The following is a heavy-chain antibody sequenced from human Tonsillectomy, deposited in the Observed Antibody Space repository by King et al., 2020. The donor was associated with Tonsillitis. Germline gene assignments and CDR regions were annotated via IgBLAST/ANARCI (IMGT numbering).Heavy chain of an antibody. CDR2: SNPNSGGT. V-gene: IGHV1-2*02. Sequence: QLVQSGAEVKKPGASVKVSCNASGYIFTDDYMHWVRQAPGQGLEWMGLSNPNSGGTNYAQKFTGRVTMTRDTSISTAYMEQSRLRSDDTAVFYCATYNVEVAGFDYWGQGTLVTVSS. CDR1: GYIFTDDY. D-gene: IGHD6-19*01. J-gene: IGHJ4*02. CDR3: ATYNVEVAGFDY.